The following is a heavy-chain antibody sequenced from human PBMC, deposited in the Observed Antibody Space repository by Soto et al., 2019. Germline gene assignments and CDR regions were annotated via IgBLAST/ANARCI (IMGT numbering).Heavy chain of an antibody. CDR1: GGSISGYY. D-gene: IGHD2-21*02. CDR3: ARDLWGYCGTDCSPLDV. Sequence: SETLSLTCTVSGGSISGYYWGWIRQPPGKGLEWIGYMYNTGSTVYNPSFKSRVTISVDTSKNQFSLKLNSVTAADTAVYYCARDLWGYCGTDCSPLDVWGQGTTVTVS. J-gene: IGHJ6*02. CDR2: MYNTGST. V-gene: IGHV4-59*01.